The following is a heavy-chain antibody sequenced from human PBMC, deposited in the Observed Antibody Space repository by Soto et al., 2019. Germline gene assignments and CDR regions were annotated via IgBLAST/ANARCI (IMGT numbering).Heavy chain of an antibody. D-gene: IGHD2-15*01. CDR3: STRRIYSGHDY. V-gene: IGHV2-5*02. J-gene: IGHJ4*02. CDR1: GFSLSTSGVG. Sequence: QITLKESGPTLVKPTQTLTLTCTFSGFSLSTSGVGVGWIRQPTGKALEWLALVYWDDDKRYSPSLKSRLTTTKDPSRNQVVLNMTNVDPVDPAPFFCSTRRIYSGHDYWGQGTLVTVSS. CDR2: VYWDDDK.